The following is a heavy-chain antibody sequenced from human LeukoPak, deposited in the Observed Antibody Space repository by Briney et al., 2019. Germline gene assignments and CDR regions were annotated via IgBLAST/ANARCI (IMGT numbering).Heavy chain of an antibody. CDR1: GYTFTSYA. CDR2: INTNTGNP. Sequence: ASVKVSCKASGYTFTSYAMNWVRQAPGQGLEWMGWINTNTGNPTYAQGFTGRFVFSLDTSVSTAYLQISSLRAEDTAVYYCARGGYYDILTAPGYWGQGTLVTVSS. CDR3: ARGGYYDILTAPGY. D-gene: IGHD3-9*01. V-gene: IGHV7-4-1*02. J-gene: IGHJ4*02.